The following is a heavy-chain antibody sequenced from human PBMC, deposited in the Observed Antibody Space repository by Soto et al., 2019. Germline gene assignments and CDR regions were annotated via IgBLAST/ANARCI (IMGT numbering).Heavy chain of an antibody. CDR3: ASYSGSYFPVGHDR. CDR1: GFMFRSYW. V-gene: IGHV3-7*01. D-gene: IGHD3-10*01. CDR2: IKQDGSEI. Sequence: VYLVEPGGGLVEPGGSLRLSCEASGFMFRSYWMSWVRQAPGEGLEWVANIKQDGSEIHYLESVEGRFTIFRDNARRSLFLQMNSLRAEDTAVYFCASYSGSYFPVGHDRWGQGTLVVVSS. J-gene: IGHJ5*02.